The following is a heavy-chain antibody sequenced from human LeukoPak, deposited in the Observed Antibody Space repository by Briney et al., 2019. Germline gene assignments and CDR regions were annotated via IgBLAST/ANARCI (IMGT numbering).Heavy chain of an antibody. CDR1: GYTFTDYS. D-gene: IGHD3-3*01. J-gene: IGHJ4*02. Sequence: ASVKVSCKTSGYTFTDYSIHWVRQAPGEGLEWMAWIDPNSGGTDSAQKFQGRVTMTRGTSLSTAYMELSSLTSDDTAVYYCARRAIFGVVKYFDYWGQGTLVTVSS. CDR3: ARRAIFGVVKYFDY. V-gene: IGHV1-2*02. CDR2: IDPNSGGT.